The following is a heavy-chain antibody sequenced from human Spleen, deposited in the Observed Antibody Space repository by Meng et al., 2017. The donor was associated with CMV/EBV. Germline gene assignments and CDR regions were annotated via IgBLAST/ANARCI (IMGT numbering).Heavy chain of an antibody. D-gene: IGHD3-3*01. Sequence: ASVKVSCKASGYTFTSYGISWVRQAPGQGLEWMGWISAYNGNTNYAQKLQGRVTMTTDTSTSTAYMELSRLRSDDTAVYYCARDLDDFWSAYYTWNYYYYGLDVWGQGTTVTVSS. J-gene: IGHJ6*02. CDR1: GYTFTSYG. V-gene: IGHV1-18*01. CDR2: ISAYNGNT. CDR3: ARDLDDFWSAYYTWNYYYYGLDV.